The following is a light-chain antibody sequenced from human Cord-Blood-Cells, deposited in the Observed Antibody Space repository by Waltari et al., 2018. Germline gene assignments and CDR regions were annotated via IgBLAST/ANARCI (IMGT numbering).Light chain of an antibody. CDR2: DAS. CDR3: QQRSNWPPPMYT. V-gene: IGKV3-11*01. Sequence: EIVLTQSPATLSLSPGERATLSCRASQSVSSYLAWYQQKPGQAPGLLIYDASNRATGITARFSGSGSGTDFTLTISSLEPEDFAVYYCQQRSNWPPPMYTFGQGTKLEIK. CDR1: QSVSSY. J-gene: IGKJ2*01.